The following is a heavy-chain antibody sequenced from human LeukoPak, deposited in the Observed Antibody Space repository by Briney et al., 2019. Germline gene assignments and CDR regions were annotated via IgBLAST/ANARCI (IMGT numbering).Heavy chain of an antibody. J-gene: IGHJ4*02. CDR3: ARSPHILTGENFDY. D-gene: IGHD3-9*01. CDR1: GGSISSGSYY. CDR2: IYTSGST. V-gene: IGHV4-61*02. Sequence: PSQTLSLTCTVSGGSISSGSYYWSWIRQPAGKGLEWIRRIYTSGSTNYNPSLKSRVTISVDTSKNQFSLKLSSVTAAGTAVYYCARSPHILTGENFDYWGQGTLLTVSS.